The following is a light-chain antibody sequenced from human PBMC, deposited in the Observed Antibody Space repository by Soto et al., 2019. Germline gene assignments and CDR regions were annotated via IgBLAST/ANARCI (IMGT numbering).Light chain of an antibody. CDR2: DAS. J-gene: IGKJ5*01. CDR1: QSVSSY. CDR3: QQYTNWPPIT. Sequence: EIVLTQSPGTLSLSPGERATLSCRASQSVSSYLAWCQQKPGQAPRLLIYDASNRATGIPARFSGSGSGTDFTLTISNLQSEDFAVYYCQQYTNWPPITFGQGTRLEI. V-gene: IGKV3-11*01.